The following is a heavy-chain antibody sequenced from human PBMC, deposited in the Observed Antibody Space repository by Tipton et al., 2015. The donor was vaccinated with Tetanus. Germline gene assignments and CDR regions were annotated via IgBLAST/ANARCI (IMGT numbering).Heavy chain of an antibody. CDR1: GGFSSGDYY. J-gene: IGHJ5*02. CDR3: ARDQGGGRVVRLNWFDP. D-gene: IGHD6-6*01. CDR2: INYSGST. V-gene: IGHV4-31*03. Sequence: TLSLTCTVSGGFSSGDYYWSWIRQHPGKGLEWIAYINYSGSTYYNPSLESRLTVSLDTSKNQFSLNLSSVTAADTAIYYCARDQGGGRVVRLNWFDPWGQGTLVTVSS.